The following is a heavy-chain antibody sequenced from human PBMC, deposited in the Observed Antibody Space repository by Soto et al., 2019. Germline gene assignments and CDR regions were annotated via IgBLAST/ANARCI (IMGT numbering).Heavy chain of an antibody. CDR2: IYHNGDT. J-gene: IGHJ3*02. V-gene: IGHV4-31*03. Sequence: SETLSLTCTVSGGSISIGVYFWSWIRHHPGKGLEWIGYIYHNGDTYSNPSLKSRVTISVDTSKSQFSLRLNSVTAVDTAMYYCARGWGTGSYYKGFDIWGQGTMMTV. D-gene: IGHD1-26*01. CDR3: ARGWGTGSYYKGFDI. CDR1: GGSISIGVYF.